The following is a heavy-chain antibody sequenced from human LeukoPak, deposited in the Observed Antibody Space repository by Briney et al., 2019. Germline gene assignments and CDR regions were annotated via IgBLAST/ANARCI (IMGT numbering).Heavy chain of an antibody. J-gene: IGHJ4*02. V-gene: IGHV4-34*01. CDR2: INHSGST. CDR3: ARGRSLKLITMIVVVIGYYFDY. CDR1: GGSFSGYY. D-gene: IGHD3-22*01. Sequence: SETLSLTCAVYGGSFSGYYWSWTRQPPGKGLEWIGEINHSGSTNYNPSLKSRVTISVDTSKNQFSLKLSSVTAADTAVYYCARGRSLKLITMIVVVIGYYFDYWGQGTLVTVSS.